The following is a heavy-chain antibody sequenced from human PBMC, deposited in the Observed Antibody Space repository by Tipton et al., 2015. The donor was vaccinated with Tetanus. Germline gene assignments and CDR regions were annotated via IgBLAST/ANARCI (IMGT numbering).Heavy chain of an antibody. CDR2: IYPGDSDT. CDR1: GYSFSRYW. D-gene: IGHD2-15*01. CDR3: ARQKFIGDYVDY. V-gene: IGHV5-51*01. J-gene: IGHJ4*02. Sequence: QLVQSGAEVKKPGESLRISCKGSGYSFSRYWIGWVRQMPGKGLEWMGIIYPGDSDTRYSTSFQGQVTISADKSISAASLQWSSLKASDTAMYYCARQKFIGDYVDYWGQGTLVTVSS.